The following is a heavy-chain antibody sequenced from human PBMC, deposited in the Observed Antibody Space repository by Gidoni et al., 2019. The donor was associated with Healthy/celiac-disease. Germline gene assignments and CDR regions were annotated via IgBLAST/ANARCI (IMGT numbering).Heavy chain of an antibody. J-gene: IGHJ3*02. V-gene: IGHV3-74*01. CDR1: GFPFSSYW. D-gene: IGHD2-2*01. CDR3: ARGCSSTSCYAVDDAFDI. Sequence: EVQLVESGGGLVQPGGSLRLSCAASGFPFSSYWRHWVRQAPGKGLVWVSRINSDGSSTSYADSVKGRFTISRDNAKNTLYLQMNSLRAEDTAVYYCARGCSSTSCYAVDDAFDIWGQGTMVTVSS. CDR2: INSDGSST.